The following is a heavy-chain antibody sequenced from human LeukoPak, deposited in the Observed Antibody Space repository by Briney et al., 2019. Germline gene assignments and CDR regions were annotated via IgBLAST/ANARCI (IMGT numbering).Heavy chain of an antibody. CDR3: AEDRGGNGLLDY. CDR2: ISYDGSNK. CDR1: GFTFSSYG. D-gene: IGHD4-23*01. Sequence: GGSLRLSCAASGFTFSSYGMHWVRQAPGKGLEWVAVISYDGSNKYYADSVKGRFTISRDNSKNTLYLQMNSLRAEDTAVYYCAEDRGGNGLLDYWGQGTLVTVSS. J-gene: IGHJ4*02. V-gene: IGHV3-30*18.